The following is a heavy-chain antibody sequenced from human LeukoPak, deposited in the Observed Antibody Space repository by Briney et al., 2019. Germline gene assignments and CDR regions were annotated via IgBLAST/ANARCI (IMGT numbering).Heavy chain of an antibody. Sequence: SETLSLTCAVYGGSLSGYYWSWIRQPPGKGLEWIGEINHSGSTNYNPSLKSRVTISVGTSKNQFSLKLSSVTAADTAVYYCARVLRGAFDIWGQGTMVTVSS. CDR2: INHSGST. V-gene: IGHV4-34*01. J-gene: IGHJ3*02. CDR1: GGSLSGYY. CDR3: ARVLRGAFDI.